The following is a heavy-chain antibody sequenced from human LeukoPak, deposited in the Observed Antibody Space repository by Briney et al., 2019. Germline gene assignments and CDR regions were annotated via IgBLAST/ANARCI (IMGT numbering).Heavy chain of an antibody. CDR1: GGSISSYY. J-gene: IGHJ3*02. CDR3: ASTYSLYDAFDI. D-gene: IGHD1-26*01. V-gene: IGHV4-59*08. Sequence: SETLSLTCTVSGGSISSYYWSWIRQPPGKGLEWIGFIYYSGTTNYNPSLKSRVTISVDTSKNQFSLKLISVTAADTAVYYCASTYSLYDAFDIWGQGTMVTVSS. CDR2: IYYSGTT.